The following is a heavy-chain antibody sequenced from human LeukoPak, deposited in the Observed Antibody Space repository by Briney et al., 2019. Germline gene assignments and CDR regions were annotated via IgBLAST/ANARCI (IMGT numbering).Heavy chain of an antibody. Sequence: GGSLRLSCAVSGFTFTSDAMYWVRQAPGKGLEWVSGVSGSGVTTNYADSVKGRFTISRDNSRNTLFLQMNSLRAEDTAVYYCARPSGSLDVWGQGTLVTVSS. CDR3: ARPSGSLDV. D-gene: IGHD1-26*01. CDR2: VSGSGVTT. V-gene: IGHV3-23*01. CDR1: GFTFTSDA. J-gene: IGHJ4*02.